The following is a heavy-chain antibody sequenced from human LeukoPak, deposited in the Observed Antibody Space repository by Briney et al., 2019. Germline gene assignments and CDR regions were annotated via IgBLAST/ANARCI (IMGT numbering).Heavy chain of an antibody. V-gene: IGHV4-30-4*01. CDR1: GDSSSSGDYY. D-gene: IGHD4-17*01. J-gene: IGHJ4*02. Sequence: SQTLSLTCTVSGDSSSSGDYYWSWIRQPAGKGLEFIGYINKKGGTFYNPPLKSRVSILVDTSKNQFSLKLTSVTAADTAVYFCAREHKSYGDYPYYFDSWGQGTLVTVSS. CDR3: AREHKSYGDYPYYFDS. CDR2: INKKGGT.